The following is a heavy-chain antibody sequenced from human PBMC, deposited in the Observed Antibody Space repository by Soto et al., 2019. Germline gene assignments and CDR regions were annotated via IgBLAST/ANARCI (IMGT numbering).Heavy chain of an antibody. CDR3: ASAIRFYSGDACDS. V-gene: IGHV3-74*01. D-gene: IGHD2-21*01. CDR1: GFAFSSYG. J-gene: IGHJ3*02. Sequence: EVQLVESGGGLVQPGESLRLSCAASGFAFSSYGMHWVRQAPGKGLVCVSRILSDGSGTSYADSVKGRFTISRDNAKNTLYLQMNSLRADATAVYYCASAIRFYSGDACDSWGEGTRVNVSS. CDR2: ILSDGSGT.